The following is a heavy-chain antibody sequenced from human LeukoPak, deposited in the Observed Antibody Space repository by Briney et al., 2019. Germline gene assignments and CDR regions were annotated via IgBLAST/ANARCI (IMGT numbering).Heavy chain of an antibody. V-gene: IGHV1-46*01. CDR3: ARDNSVGDIAWWFDP. CDR2: INPTGTAT. D-gene: IGHD3-10*01. J-gene: IGHJ5*02. Sequence: GASVKVSCKASGYTFIRHWMHWVRLAPGQGLEWVGLINPTGTATLYAQKFQGRVTLTRDMSTSTDYMELRRLKSEDTAVYYCARDNSVGDIAWWFDPWGQGTLVTVSS. CDR1: GYTFIRHW.